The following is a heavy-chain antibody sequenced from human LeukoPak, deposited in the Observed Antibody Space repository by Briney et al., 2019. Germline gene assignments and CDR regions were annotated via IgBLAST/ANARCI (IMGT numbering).Heavy chain of an antibody. D-gene: IGHD2-2*02. V-gene: IGHV3-74*01. J-gene: IGHJ4*02. Sequence: GGSLRLSCAASGCSFSSYWMNWVRQAPGKGLVWVAHINTDGRTTTYADSVKGRFTVARDNAKNTLYLEMNRLRAEDTAVYYCARDNTYMFDYWGQGTPVTVSS. CDR3: ARDNTYMFDY. CDR1: GCSFSSYW. CDR2: INTDGRTT.